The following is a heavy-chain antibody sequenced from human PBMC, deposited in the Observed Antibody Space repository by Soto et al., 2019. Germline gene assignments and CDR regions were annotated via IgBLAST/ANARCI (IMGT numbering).Heavy chain of an antibody. V-gene: IGHV3-49*04. J-gene: IGHJ1*01. CDR2: ITNQIYREAT. Sequence: PARSLRLSCTGSGFPFDDFAINCVRQPPSKGLERVGRITNQIYREATEDAAAVKGRFTISRDTSNGIAYLQMNSLKIEVSSAYSSSAAECTLSVYF. CDR1: GFPFDDFA. CDR3: SAAECTLSVYF. D-gene: IGHD3-3*01.